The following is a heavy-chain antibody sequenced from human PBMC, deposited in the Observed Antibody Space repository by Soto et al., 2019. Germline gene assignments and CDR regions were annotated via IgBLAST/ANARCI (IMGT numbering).Heavy chain of an antibody. D-gene: IGHD6-19*01. V-gene: IGHV3-23*01. CDR1: GFTFSTHA. Sequence: PGGSLRLSCAASGFTFSTHAMTWVRQAPGKGLEWVSAISGRSGDTYHADSVKGRFTISRDNSKNTVDLQMNSLRAEDTAIYYCERDSSAWPKYFDSWGQGMLVTVSS. CDR2: ISGRSGDT. J-gene: IGHJ4*02. CDR3: ERDSSAWPKYFDS.